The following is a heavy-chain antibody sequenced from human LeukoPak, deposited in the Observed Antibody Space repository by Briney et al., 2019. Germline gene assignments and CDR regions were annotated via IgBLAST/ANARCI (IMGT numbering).Heavy chain of an antibody. CDR1: GFTFGDYA. Sequence: PGGSLRLSCTASGFTFGDYAMSWVRQAPGKGREGVASIRSKSYGGTAEYAASVKGRFTISGDDSKSIAYLQMNSLKTEDTAVYYCTREGEAYYYYMDVWGKGTTVTISS. CDR2: IRSKSYGGTA. D-gene: IGHD3-10*01. V-gene: IGHV3-49*04. CDR3: TREGEAYYYYMDV. J-gene: IGHJ6*03.